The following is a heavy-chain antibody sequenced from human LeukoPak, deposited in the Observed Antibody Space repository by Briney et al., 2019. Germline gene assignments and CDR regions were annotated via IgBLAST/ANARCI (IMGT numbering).Heavy chain of an antibody. Sequence: PGGSLRLSCAASGFTFSPYSMNWVRQAPGKGLEWGSYISGSSSTIYYADSVKGRFTISRDNGKNTLYLQMNSLRAEDTAVYYCARGSTYYDSSGQVPFDYWGQGTLVTVSS. J-gene: IGHJ4*02. CDR2: ISGSSSTI. CDR3: ARGSTYYDSSGQVPFDY. V-gene: IGHV3-48*01. D-gene: IGHD3-22*01. CDR1: GFTFSPYS.